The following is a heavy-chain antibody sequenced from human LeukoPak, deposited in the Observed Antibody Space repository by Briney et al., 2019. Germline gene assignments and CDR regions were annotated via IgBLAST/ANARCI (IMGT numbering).Heavy chain of an antibody. D-gene: IGHD3-10*01. V-gene: IGHV4-39*07. J-gene: IGHJ3*02. CDR1: GGSIGTSNYY. CDR2: NSGST. CDR3: AKSNGYGLVDI. Sequence: SETLSLTCTVSGGSIGTSNYYWGWIRQPPGKGLEWIGNNSGSTYYSPSLRSRVTISLDTSRNQFSLKLNSVTAADTAVYYCAKSNGYGLVDIWGQGTMVTVSS.